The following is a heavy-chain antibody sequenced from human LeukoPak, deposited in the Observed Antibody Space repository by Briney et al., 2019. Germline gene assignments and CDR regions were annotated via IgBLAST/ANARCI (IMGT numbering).Heavy chain of an antibody. V-gene: IGHV3-48*02. CDR1: GFSLSKYG. J-gene: IGHJ6*02. CDR3: ARYFGDPQGMDV. CDR2: ISGNSVTR. D-gene: IGHD3-10*01. Sequence: SGGSLRLSCAASGFSLSKYGMHWVRQAPGKGLEWVSQISGNSVTRYYADSVKGRFTISRDNVKNSLYFQMNSLRDEDTAVYYCARYFGDPQGMDVWGQGTTVTVSS.